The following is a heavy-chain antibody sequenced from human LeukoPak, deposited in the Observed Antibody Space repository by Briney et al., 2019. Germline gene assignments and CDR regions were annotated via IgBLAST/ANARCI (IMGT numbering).Heavy chain of an antibody. D-gene: IGHD5-12*01. CDR3: ARSSPLYSGYSH. Sequence: SVKVSCKASGGTFSSYAISSVRQTPGQGLECMGQIIPIFGTANYAQKFKGRVTITSDKSTSTAYMELSSLRSEDTAVYYCARSSPLYSGYSHWGQGTLVTVSS. CDR1: GGTFSSYA. CDR2: IIPIFGTA. V-gene: IGHV1-69*06. J-gene: IGHJ4*02.